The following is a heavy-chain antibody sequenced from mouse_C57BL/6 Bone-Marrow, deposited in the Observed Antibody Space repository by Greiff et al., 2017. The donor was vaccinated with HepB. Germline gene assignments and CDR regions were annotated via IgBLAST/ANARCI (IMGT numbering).Heavy chain of an antibody. CDR3: ARNPTTVVEDYAMDY. J-gene: IGHJ4*01. Sequence: EVQGVESGGDLVKPGGSLKLSCAASGFTFSSYGMSWVRQTPDKRLEWVATISSGGSYTYYPDSVKGRFTISRDNAKNTLYLQMSSLKSEDTAMYYCARNPTTVVEDYAMDYWGQGTSVTVSS. CDR1: GFTFSSYG. CDR2: ISSGGSYT. D-gene: IGHD1-1*01. V-gene: IGHV5-6*01.